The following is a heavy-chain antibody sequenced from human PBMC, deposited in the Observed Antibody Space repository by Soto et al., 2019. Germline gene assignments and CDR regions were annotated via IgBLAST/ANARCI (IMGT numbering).Heavy chain of an antibody. CDR3: ARDRYCSSTSCYADAFDI. Sequence: EVQLVESGGGLVQPGGSLRLSCAASGFTFSSYWMHWVRQAPGKGLVWVSHINSDGSSTSYADSVKGRFTISRDNAKNTLYLQMNSLRAEDTAVYYCARDRYCSSTSCYADAFDIWGQVTMVTVSS. V-gene: IGHV3-74*01. CDR2: INSDGSST. CDR1: GFTFSSYW. J-gene: IGHJ3*02. D-gene: IGHD2-2*01.